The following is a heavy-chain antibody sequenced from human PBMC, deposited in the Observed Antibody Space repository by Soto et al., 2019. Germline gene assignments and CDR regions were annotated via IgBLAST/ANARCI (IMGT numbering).Heavy chain of an antibody. CDR2: IYYSGST. CDR3: ARADIVVVPAAISSGFDP. V-gene: IGHV4-39*01. CDR1: GGSISSSSYY. J-gene: IGHJ5*02. Sequence: QLQLQESGPGLVKPSETLSLTCTVSGGSISSSSYYWGWIRQPPGKGLEWIGSIYYSGSTYYHPSLKSRVTISVDTSKNQFSLKLSSVPAADTAVYSCARADIVVVPAAISSGFDPWGQGTLVTVSS. D-gene: IGHD2-2*01.